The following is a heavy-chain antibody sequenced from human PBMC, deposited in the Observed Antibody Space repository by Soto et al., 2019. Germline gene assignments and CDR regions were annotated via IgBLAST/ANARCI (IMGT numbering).Heavy chain of an antibody. Sequence: QVQLVQSGAEVKKPGSSVKVSCKASGGTFSSYAISWVRQAPGQGLEWMGGIIPIFGTANYAQKLQGRVTSTADESTSTAYRELSSLRSEDTAVYYCATDIPAVAGTASGNNWGQGTLVTVSS. CDR2: IIPIFGTA. J-gene: IGHJ4*02. CDR1: GGTFSSYA. CDR3: ATDIPAVAGTASGNN. D-gene: IGHD6-19*01. V-gene: IGHV1-69*01.